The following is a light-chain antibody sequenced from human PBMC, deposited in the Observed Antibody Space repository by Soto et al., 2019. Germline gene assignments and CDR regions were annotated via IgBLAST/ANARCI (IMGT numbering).Light chain of an antibody. CDR2: EVS. CDR1: SSDDSGYNY. CDR3: SSYTSSSTLPYV. V-gene: IGLV2-14*01. Sequence: QSALTQPASVAGCPGQSIAISCTGTSSDDSGYNYVSWYQQHPGKAPKLMIYEVSNRPSGVSNRFSGSKSGNTASLTISGLQAEDEADYYCSSYTSSSTLPYVFGTGTKVTVL. J-gene: IGLJ1*01.